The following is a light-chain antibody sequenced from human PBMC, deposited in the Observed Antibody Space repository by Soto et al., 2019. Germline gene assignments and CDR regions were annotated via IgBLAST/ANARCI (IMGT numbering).Light chain of an antibody. J-gene: IGKJ5*01. Sequence: EIVLTQSPGTLSLSPGERATLSCRASQTVSRNSLAWYQQNPGQAPRVLVYGASSRATGIPDRFSGSGSGTDFTLTIRRLEPEDFGVYYCQYYGTSKITFGQGTRLELK. CDR2: GAS. CDR3: QYYGTSKIT. V-gene: IGKV3-20*01. CDR1: QTVSRNS.